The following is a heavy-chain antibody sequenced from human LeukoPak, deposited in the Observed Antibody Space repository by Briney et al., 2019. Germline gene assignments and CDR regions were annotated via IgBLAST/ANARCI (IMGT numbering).Heavy chain of an antibody. J-gene: IGHJ4*02. Sequence: SETLSLTCTVSGGSISSGDYYWSWIRQPPGKGLEWIGCIYYSGSTYYNSSLKSRVTISVDTSKNQFSLKLSSVTAADTAVYYCARLSYDSSGSYYFDYWGQGTLVTVSS. V-gene: IGHV4-30-4*01. CDR2: IYYSGST. D-gene: IGHD3-22*01. CDR1: GGSISSGDYY. CDR3: ARLSYDSSGSYYFDY.